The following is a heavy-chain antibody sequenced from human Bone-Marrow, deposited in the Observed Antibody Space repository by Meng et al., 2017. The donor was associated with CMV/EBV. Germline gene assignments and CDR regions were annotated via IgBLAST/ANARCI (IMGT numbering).Heavy chain of an antibody. J-gene: IGHJ4*02. CDR1: GYNFYKFQ. Sequence: KVSCKTSGYNFYKFQIDWVRQAPGQGLEWVGWSGGSSYVQDLQGRVTMIQDASTTTAYMELMNLRSGDTAVYYCARRGGDYQFDFWGQGTLVTVSS. V-gene: IGHV1-18*01. CDR2: SGGS. D-gene: IGHD3-10*01. CDR3: ARRGGDYQFDF.